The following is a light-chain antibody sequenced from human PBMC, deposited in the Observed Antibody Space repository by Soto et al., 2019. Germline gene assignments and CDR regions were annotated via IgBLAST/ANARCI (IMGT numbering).Light chain of an antibody. CDR3: CSYAATFSV. CDR1: DFGTYNL. J-gene: IGLJ3*02. Sequence: QSALTQPASVSGSPGQSITISYIGSDFGTYNLFSWYQQHPGKAPKLIIYEGTKRPSGVSNRFSGSKSGNTASLTVSGLQAEDEADYFCCSYAATFSVFGGGTKLTVL. V-gene: IGLV2-23*01. CDR2: EGT.